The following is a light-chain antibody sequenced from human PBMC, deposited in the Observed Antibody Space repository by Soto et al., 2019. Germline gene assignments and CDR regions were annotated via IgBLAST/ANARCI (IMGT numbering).Light chain of an antibody. V-gene: IGKV1-5*03. CDR2: MAS. J-gene: IGKJ1*01. Sequence: DIQMTQSPSTLSASVGDRVTITCRASQSISTWLAWYQQKPGKAPKLLIYMASTLESGVPSRFSGSASGTEFTLTISSLQPDDFAPYYCQQHNSYPATFGQGTKVEIK. CDR1: QSISTW. CDR3: QQHNSYPAT.